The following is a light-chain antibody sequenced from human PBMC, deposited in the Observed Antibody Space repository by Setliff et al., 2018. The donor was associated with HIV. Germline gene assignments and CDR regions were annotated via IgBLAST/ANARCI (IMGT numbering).Light chain of an antibody. CDR2: DVS. J-gene: IGLJ1*01. CDR3: SSYTSDSSLV. V-gene: IGLV2-14*03. Sequence: QSALTQPASMSESPGQSITTSCTGTSRDVGGYDYVSWYHQHSGKAPKLVIYDVSHRPSGVSDRVSGSKSGNTASLTISGLQAEDEGDYYFSSYTSDSSLVFGTGTKVTVL. CDR1: SRDVGGYDY.